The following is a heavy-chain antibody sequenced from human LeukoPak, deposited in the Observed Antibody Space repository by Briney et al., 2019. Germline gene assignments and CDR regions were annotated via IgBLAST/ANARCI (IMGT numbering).Heavy chain of an antibody. CDR2: MSRRDDGR. D-gene: IGHD5-12*01. Sequence: GVPQSLSCAPSGFFFSSYAMSWVRHAPGEGLEWVSAMSRRDDGRYYAASVGGQFTLSRDPSRSTLYPQKNSLRAEDTAVLYCARDLGTDYDYWGQGTLVTVSS. V-gene: IGHV3-23*01. J-gene: IGHJ4*02. CDR1: GFFFSSYA. CDR3: ARDLGTDYDY.